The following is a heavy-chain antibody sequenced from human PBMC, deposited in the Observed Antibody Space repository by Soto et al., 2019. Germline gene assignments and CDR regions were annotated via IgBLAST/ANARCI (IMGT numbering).Heavy chain of an antibody. Sequence: SETLSLTCTVSGGSISSYYWSWIRQPPGKGLEWIGYIYYSGSTNYNPSLKSRVTISVDTSKNQFSLKLSSVTAADTAVYYCARGVAARLLPGYFDYWGQGTLVTVSS. J-gene: IGHJ4*02. V-gene: IGHV4-59*01. CDR3: ARGVAARLLPGYFDY. CDR2: IYYSGST. D-gene: IGHD6-6*01. CDR1: GGSISSYY.